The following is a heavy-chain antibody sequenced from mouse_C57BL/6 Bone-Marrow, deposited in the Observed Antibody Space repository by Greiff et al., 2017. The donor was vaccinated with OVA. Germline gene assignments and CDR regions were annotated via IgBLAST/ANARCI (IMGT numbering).Heavy chain of an antibody. J-gene: IGHJ2*01. CDR2: IHPNSGST. V-gene: IGHV1-64*01. D-gene: IGHD3-1*01. CDR3: ARRGIGYYFDY. Sequence: QVQLQQPGAELVKPGASVKLSCKASGYTFTSYWMHWVKQRPGQGLEWIGMIHPNSGSTNYNEKFKSKATLTVDKSSSTAYMQLSSLTSEDSAVYYCARRGIGYYFDYWGQGTTRTVSS. CDR1: GYTFTSYW.